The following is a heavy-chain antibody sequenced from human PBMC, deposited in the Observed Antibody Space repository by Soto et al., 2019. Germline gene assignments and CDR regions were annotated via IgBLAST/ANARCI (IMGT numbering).Heavy chain of an antibody. J-gene: IGHJ6*02. CDR1: GFTFSSYG. Sequence: QVQLVESGGGVVQPGRSLRLSCAASGFTFSSYGMHWVRQAPGKGLEWVAVISYDGSNKYYADSVKGRFTISRDNSKNKLYLQMNSLRAEDTAVYYCAKDQADCGGDCACMDVWGQGTTVTVSS. CDR2: ISYDGSNK. D-gene: IGHD2-21*02. V-gene: IGHV3-30*18. CDR3: AKDQADCGGDCACMDV.